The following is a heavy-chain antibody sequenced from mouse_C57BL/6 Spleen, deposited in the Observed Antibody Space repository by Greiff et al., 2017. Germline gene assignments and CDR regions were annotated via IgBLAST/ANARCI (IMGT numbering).Heavy chain of an antibody. V-gene: IGHV5-17*01. Sequence: DVKLVESGGGLVKPGGSLKLSCAASGFTFSDYGMHWVRQAPEKGLEWVAYISSGSSTIYYADTVKGRFTISRDNAKNTLFLQMTSLRSEDTAMYYCAIYYYGSSPYWGQGTTLTVSS. J-gene: IGHJ2*01. CDR2: ISSGSSTI. CDR1: GFTFSDYG. D-gene: IGHD1-1*01. CDR3: AIYYYGSSPY.